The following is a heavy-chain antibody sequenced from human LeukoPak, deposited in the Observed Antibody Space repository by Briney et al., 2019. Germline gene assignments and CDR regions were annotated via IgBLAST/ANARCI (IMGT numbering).Heavy chain of an antibody. Sequence: PGGSLRLSCAASGFTFSSYGMHWVRQAPGKGLEWVAVISYDGSNKYYADSVKGRFTISRDNSKNTLYLQMNSLRAEDTAVYYCAKDRVLVVNTRLAGSYFDYWGQGTLVTVSS. J-gene: IGHJ4*02. CDR2: ISYDGSNK. D-gene: IGHD3-22*01. CDR1: GFTFSSYG. V-gene: IGHV3-30*18. CDR3: AKDRVLVVNTRLAGSYFDY.